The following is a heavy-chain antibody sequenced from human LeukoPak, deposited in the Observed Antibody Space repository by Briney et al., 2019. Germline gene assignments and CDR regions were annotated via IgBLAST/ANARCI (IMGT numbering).Heavy chain of an antibody. V-gene: IGHV4-31*03. CDR1: GGSISSGGYY. Sequence: PSETLSLTCTVSGGSISSGGYYWSWIRQHPGKGLEWIGYIYYSGSTYYNPSLKSRVTISADTSKNQFSLKLSSVTAADTAVYYCARDVSGPGNYFDYWGQGTLVTVSP. J-gene: IGHJ4*02. CDR2: IYYSGST. D-gene: IGHD1-26*01. CDR3: ARDVSGPGNYFDY.